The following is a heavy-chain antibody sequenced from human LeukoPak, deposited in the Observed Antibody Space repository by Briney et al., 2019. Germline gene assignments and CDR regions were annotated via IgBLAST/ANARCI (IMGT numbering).Heavy chain of an antibody. J-gene: IGHJ4*02. CDR1: GGSISSSSYY. CDR3: ARVSRDGYNYNNDY. CDR2: IYYSGST. V-gene: IGHV4-39*07. D-gene: IGHD5-24*01. Sequence: PSETLSLTCTVSGGSISSSSYYWGWIRQPPGKGLEWIGSIYYSGSTYYNPSLKSRVTISVDTSKNQFSLKLSSVTAADTAVYYCARVSRDGYNYNNDYWGQGTLVTVSS.